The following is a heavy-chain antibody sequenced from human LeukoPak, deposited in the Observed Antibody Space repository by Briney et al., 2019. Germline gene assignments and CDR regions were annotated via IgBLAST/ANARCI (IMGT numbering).Heavy chain of an antibody. J-gene: IGHJ3*02. CDR1: GFTFSSYG. CDR2: ISYDGSNK. D-gene: IGHD3-22*01. CDR3: AFPYYFDSSGLDAFDM. Sequence: GRSLRLSCAASGFTFSSYGMHWVRQAPGKGLEWVAVISYDGSNKDYGDSVKGRFTISRDNSKNTLYLQMNSLRVEDTAVYYCAFPYYFDSSGLDAFDMWGQGTMVTVSS. V-gene: IGHV3-30*03.